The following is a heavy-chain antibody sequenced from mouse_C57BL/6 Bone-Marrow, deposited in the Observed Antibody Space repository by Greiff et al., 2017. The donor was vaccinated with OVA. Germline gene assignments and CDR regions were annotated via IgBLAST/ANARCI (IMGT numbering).Heavy chain of an antibody. CDR3: ARRGIYYGNPFAY. CDR2: IYPRSGNT. Sequence: LQESGAELARPGASVTLSCTASGYTFTSYGISWVKQRTGQGLEWIGEIYPRSGNTYYNEKFKGKATLTADQSSSPAYMELRSLTSEDSAVYFCARRGIYYGNPFAYWGQGTLVTVSA. V-gene: IGHV1-81*01. J-gene: IGHJ3*01. D-gene: IGHD2-1*01. CDR1: GYTFTSYG.